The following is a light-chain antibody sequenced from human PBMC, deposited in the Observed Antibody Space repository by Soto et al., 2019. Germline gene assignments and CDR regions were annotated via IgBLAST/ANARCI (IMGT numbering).Light chain of an antibody. CDR2: GAS. CDR1: QSITTN. V-gene: IGKV3-15*01. CDR3: QQYNDWPPKRT. Sequence: EVVMTQSPVTLSVSPGERATLSCRASQSITTNLAWYQQKPGLAPRLLIYGASTRATGVPARFSGSGSGTQFTLTISSLQSEDFALYYCQQYNDWPPKRTFGQGTRVDFK. J-gene: IGKJ1*01.